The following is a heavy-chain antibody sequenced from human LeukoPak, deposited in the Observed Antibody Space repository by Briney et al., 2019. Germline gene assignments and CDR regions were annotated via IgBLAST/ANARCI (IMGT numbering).Heavy chain of an antibody. J-gene: IGHJ4*02. Sequence: GGSLRLSCAASGFTVITNDMTWVGQAPGKGREWGSVLYSDGNTKYADSVQGRFTISRDNYKNPLYLEMNSLTPDDTAVYYCARGVEPLAANTLAYWGQGTLVTVSS. CDR2: LYSDGNT. V-gene: IGHV3-53*01. CDR1: GFTVITND. D-gene: IGHD1-14*01. CDR3: ARGVEPLAANTLAY.